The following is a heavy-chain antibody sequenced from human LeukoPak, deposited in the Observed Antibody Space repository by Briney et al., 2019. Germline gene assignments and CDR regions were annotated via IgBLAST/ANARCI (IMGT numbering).Heavy chain of an antibody. Sequence: PSETLSLTCAVYGGSFSSYYWSWIRQPPGKGLEWLGEINHSGSTNYNPSLRSRVTISVDTSKNQFSLKLSSVTAADTAVYYCARGNLYYYDSSGYYFKFDYWGQGTLVTVSS. V-gene: IGHV4-34*01. D-gene: IGHD3-22*01. CDR3: ARGNLYYYDSSGYYFKFDY. J-gene: IGHJ4*02. CDR1: GGSFSSYY. CDR2: INHSGST.